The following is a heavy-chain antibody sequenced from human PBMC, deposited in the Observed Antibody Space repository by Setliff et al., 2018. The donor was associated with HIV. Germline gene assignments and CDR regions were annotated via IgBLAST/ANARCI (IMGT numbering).Heavy chain of an antibody. Sequence: PEETLSLTCTVSGGSVGSSSYYWAWIRQPPGKGLEWIGSIYYTGNTKYNPSLESRVTLSIDTSEKQVSLRLASVTAADTAIYYCARDDSIVLVPAIMRGDGFDFWGQGRMVTVSS. CDR3: ARDDSIVLVPAIMRGDGFDF. CDR2: IYYTGNT. V-gene: IGHV4-39*07. J-gene: IGHJ3*01. D-gene: IGHD2-2*01. CDR1: GGSVGSSSYY.